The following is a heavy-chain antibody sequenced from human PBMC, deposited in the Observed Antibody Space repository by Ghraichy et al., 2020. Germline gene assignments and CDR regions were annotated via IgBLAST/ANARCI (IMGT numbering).Heavy chain of an antibody. J-gene: IGHJ5*01. D-gene: IGHD2-2*01. CDR1: GGSFSGYF. V-gene: IGHV4-34*01. CDR2: IDHTGST. Sequence: SETLSLTCAVYGGSFSGYFWSWIRQPPRQGQEWIGDIDHTGSTNYNPSLRSRVAISLDRSKYQLSLKVTSVTAADTAVYFCARDNIALVTVSAASLLDSWDQGTLVTVSS. CDR3: ARDNIALVTVSAASLLDS.